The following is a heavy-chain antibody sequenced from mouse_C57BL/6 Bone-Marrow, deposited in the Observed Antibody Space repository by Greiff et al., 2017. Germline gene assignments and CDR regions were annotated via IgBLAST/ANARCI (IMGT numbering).Heavy chain of an antibody. CDR3: ARPYYSKGGFAY. D-gene: IGHD2-5*01. CDR1: GYTFTSYW. V-gene: IGHV1-64*01. Sequence: VQLLQPGAELVKPGASVKLSCKASGYTFTSYWMHWVKQRPGQGLEWIGMIHPNSGSTNYNEKFKSKATLTVDKSSSTAYMQLSSLTSEDSAVYYCARPYYSKGGFAYWGQGTLVTVSA. CDR2: IHPNSGST. J-gene: IGHJ3*01.